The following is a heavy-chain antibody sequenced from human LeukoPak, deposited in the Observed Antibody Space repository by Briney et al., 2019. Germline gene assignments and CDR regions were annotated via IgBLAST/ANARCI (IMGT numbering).Heavy chain of an antibody. CDR1: GWSFSGYY. V-gene: IGHV4-34*01. CDR3: ARASGGILDY. J-gene: IGHJ4*02. Sequence: SETLSLTCAVYGWSFSGYYWSWIRQPPGKGLEWIGEISTNYNPSLKSRVTISVDTSKNQFSLKLSSVTAADTAVYYCARASGGILDYWGQGTLVTVSS. D-gene: IGHD1-26*01. CDR2: IST.